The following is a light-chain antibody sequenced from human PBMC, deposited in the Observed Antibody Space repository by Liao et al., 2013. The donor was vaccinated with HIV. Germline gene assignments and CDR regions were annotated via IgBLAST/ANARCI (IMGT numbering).Light chain of an antibody. V-gene: IGLV3-21*01. Sequence: SYVLTQPPSVSVAPGQTARITCAGDDIRGKSVHWYQQKTGQAPVLVIYHDTDRPSGIPERFSGSNSGNTATLTISGTQAMDEADYYCQAWDSSTYVVFGGGTKLTVL. CDR2: HDT. J-gene: IGLJ2*01. CDR1: DIRGKS. CDR3: QAWDSSTYVV.